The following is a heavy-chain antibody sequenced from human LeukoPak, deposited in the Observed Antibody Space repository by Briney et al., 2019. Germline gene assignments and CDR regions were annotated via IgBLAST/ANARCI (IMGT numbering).Heavy chain of an antibody. J-gene: IGHJ4*02. V-gene: IGHV3-15*01. CDR2: TKSKTDGEIT. CDR1: GFTFTNAY. Sequence: GGSLRLSCEASGFTFTNAYMSWVRQAPGKGLEWVGRTKSKTDGEITEYAAPVNGRFTISRDDSETTVYLQMDSLKTEDTAVYFCTTGPAAAGRDFWGQGTLVTVSS. D-gene: IGHD6-25*01. CDR3: TTGPAAAGRDF.